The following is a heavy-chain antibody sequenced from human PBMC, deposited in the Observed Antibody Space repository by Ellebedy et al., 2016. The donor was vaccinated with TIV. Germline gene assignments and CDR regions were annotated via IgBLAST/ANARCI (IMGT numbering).Heavy chain of an antibody. Sequence: MPSETLSLTCTVSGYSISSGYWAWIRQPPGKGLEYIGSVYYSGSPYYNPSFKSRVTLSADTSKNQFSLNLRTVTAADTAVYYCARTDPWQPIDDWGQGILVSVSS. CDR2: VYYSGSP. V-gene: IGHV4-38-2*02. CDR3: ARTDPWQPIDD. J-gene: IGHJ4*02. D-gene: IGHD2-21*02. CDR1: GYSISSGY.